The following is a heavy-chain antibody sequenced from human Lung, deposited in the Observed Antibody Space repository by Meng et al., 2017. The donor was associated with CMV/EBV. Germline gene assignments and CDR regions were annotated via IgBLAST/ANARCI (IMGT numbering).Heavy chain of an antibody. CDR1: GYTFTGYY. D-gene: IGHD3-3*01. V-gene: IGHV1-2*02. CDR2: INPNSGGT. CDR3: ARDRLRFLEWSYGMDV. Sequence: AXVXVSXXASGYTFTGYYMHWVRQAPGQGLEWMGWINPNSGGTNYAQKFQGRVTMTRDTSISTAYMELSRLRSDDTAVYYCARDRLRFLEWSYGMDVWGQGTTVXVSS. J-gene: IGHJ6*02.